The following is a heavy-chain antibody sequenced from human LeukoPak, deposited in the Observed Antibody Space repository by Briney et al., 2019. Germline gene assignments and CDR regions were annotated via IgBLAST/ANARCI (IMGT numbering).Heavy chain of an antibody. D-gene: IGHD3-22*01. CDR2: INPSGGST. CDR3: ARDSSLTYYYDSSGYYYDY. CDR1: GYTFTGYY. Sequence: ASVKVSCKASGYTFTGYYMHWVRQAPGQGLEWMGIINPSGGSTSYAQKFQGRVTMTRDTSTSTVYMELSSLRSEDTAVYYCARDSSLTYYYDSSGYYYDYWGQGTLVTVSS. V-gene: IGHV1-46*01. J-gene: IGHJ4*02.